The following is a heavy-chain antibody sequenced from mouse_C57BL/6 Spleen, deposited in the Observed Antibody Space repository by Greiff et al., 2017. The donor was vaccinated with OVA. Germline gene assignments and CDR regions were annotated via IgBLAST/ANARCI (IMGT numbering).Heavy chain of an antibody. CDR2: INPNNGGT. V-gene: IGHV1-18*01. J-gene: IGHJ1*03. D-gene: IGHD2-5*01. CDR1: GYTFTDYN. Sequence: EVQLQQSGPELVKPGASVKIPCKASGYTFTDYNMDWVKQSHGKSLEWIGDINPNNGGTIYNQKFKGKATLTVDKSSSTAYMELRSLTSEDTAVYYCARYGYSNWYFDVWGTGTTVTVSS. CDR3: ARYGYSNWYFDV.